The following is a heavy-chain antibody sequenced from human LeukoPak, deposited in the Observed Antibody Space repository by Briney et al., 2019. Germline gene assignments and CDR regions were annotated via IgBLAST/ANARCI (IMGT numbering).Heavy chain of an antibody. D-gene: IGHD3-22*01. CDR1: GFTFSSYA. CDR3: AKGSYYDSSGSFYFDY. J-gene: IGHJ4*02. CDR2: ISGSGDNT. V-gene: IGHV3-23*01. Sequence: GGSLRLFCAASGFTFSSYAMSWVRQAPGKGLEWVSGISGSGDNTYYADSVKGRFTISRDNSKNTLYVQVNSLGTEDTAAYYCAKGSYYDSSGSFYFDYWGQGTLVTVSS.